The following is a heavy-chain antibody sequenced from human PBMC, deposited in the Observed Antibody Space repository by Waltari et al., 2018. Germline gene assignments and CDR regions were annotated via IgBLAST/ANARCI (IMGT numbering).Heavy chain of an antibody. Sequence: QVQLVQSGAEVKKPGASVKVSCTASGYTFTGYYMHWVRQAPGQGLEWVGWINPNGGGTNYAQKFQGRVTMTRDTSISTAYMELSRLRSDDTAVYYCARAGTTNWFDPWGQGTLVTVSS. CDR2: INPNGGGT. J-gene: IGHJ5*02. CDR3: ARAGTTNWFDP. D-gene: IGHD1-7*01. CDR1: GYTFTGYY. V-gene: IGHV1-2*02.